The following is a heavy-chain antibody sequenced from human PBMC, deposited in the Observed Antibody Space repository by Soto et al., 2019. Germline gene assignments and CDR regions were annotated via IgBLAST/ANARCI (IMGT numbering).Heavy chain of an antibody. V-gene: IGHV3-30-3*01. D-gene: IGHD1-26*01. CDR1: GFTFSSYA. CDR2: ISYDGSNK. CDR3: AREWVEPEIYYYYGMDV. Sequence: GGSLRLSCAASGFTFSSYAMHWVRQAPGKGLEWVAVISYDGSNKYYADSVKGRFTISRDNSKNTLYLQMNSLRAEDTAVYYCAREWVEPEIYYYYGMDVWGQGTTVTV. J-gene: IGHJ6*02.